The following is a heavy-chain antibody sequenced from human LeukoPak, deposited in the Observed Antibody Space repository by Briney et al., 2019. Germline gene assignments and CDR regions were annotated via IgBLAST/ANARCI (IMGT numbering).Heavy chain of an antibody. Sequence: PGGSLRLSCAASGVTFSSYAMSWVRQAAGKGLEWVSAISGTGGRTYFADSVKGRFTISRDNSKNTLYLQMNSLGAEDTAVYYCAKGMRYDSSGYFDYWGQGTLVTVSS. CDR1: GVTFSSYA. J-gene: IGHJ4*02. CDR2: ISGTGGRT. V-gene: IGHV3-23*01. CDR3: AKGMRYDSSGYFDY. D-gene: IGHD3-22*01.